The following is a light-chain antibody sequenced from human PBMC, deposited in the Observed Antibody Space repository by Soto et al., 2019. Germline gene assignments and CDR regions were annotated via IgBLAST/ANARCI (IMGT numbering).Light chain of an antibody. CDR1: QNIHMY. CDR3: QQYYLYPPA. J-gene: IGKJ3*01. CDR2: RTS. V-gene: IGKV1-5*03. Sequence: DIQMTQSPSTLSASIGDRVTITCRASQNIHMYLAWYQQKPGKAPKLLIYRTSILESGVSFRFSGSGPETEFSLAISSLQPDDFATYFCQQYYLYPPAFGPGTKVDIK.